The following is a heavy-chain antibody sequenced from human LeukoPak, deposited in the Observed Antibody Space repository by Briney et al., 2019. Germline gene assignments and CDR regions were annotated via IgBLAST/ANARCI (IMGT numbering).Heavy chain of an antibody. Sequence: GGSLRLSCAASGFTFSSYAMHWVRQAPGKGLEWVAVISYDGSNKYYADSVKGRFTISRDNSKNTLCLQMNSLRAEDTAVYYCARNLLYYYDSSGYSHFDYWGQGTLVTVSS. CDR1: GFTFSSYA. CDR2: ISYDGSNK. D-gene: IGHD3-22*01. J-gene: IGHJ4*02. CDR3: ARNLLYYYDSSGYSHFDY. V-gene: IGHV3-30-3*01.